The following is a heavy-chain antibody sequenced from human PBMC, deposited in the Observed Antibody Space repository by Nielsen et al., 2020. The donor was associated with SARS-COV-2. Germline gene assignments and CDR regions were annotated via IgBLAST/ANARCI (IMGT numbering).Heavy chain of an antibody. CDR1: GFTFSDYY. Sequence: GESLKISCAASGFTFSDYYLSWVRQAPGKGLEWVSAISASTYYADSVKGRFTISRDNGKNSLYLQMNSLRVEDTAVYYCAREGRNLPLDYWGQGTLITVSS. V-gene: IGHV3-69-1*01. J-gene: IGHJ4*02. CDR3: AREGRNLPLDY. CDR2: ISAST.